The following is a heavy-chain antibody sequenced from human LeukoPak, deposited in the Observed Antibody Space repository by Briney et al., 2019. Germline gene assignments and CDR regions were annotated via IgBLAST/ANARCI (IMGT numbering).Heavy chain of an antibody. CDR2: IYYSGST. Sequence: SETLSLTCTVSGGSISYYYWSWIRQPPGKGLEWIGYIYYSGSTNYSSSLKSRVTISVDTSKNQFSLKLSSVTAADTAVYYCARVRSWYYGMDVWGKGTTVTVSS. D-gene: IGHD3-16*02. CDR1: GGSISYYY. CDR3: ARVRSWYYGMDV. J-gene: IGHJ6*04. V-gene: IGHV4-59*01.